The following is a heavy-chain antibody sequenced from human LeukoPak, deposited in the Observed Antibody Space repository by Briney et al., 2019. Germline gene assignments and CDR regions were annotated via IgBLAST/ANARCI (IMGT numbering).Heavy chain of an antibody. CDR1: GGSFSGYY. Sequence: SETLSLTCAVYGGSFSGYYWSWIRQPPGKGLEWIGEIKHSGSTNYNPSLKSRVTISVDTSKNQFSLKLSSVTAADTAVYYCARGPYSSRHFDYWGQGTLVTVSS. CDR2: IKHSGST. CDR3: ARGPYSSRHFDY. D-gene: IGHD6-13*01. V-gene: IGHV4-34*01. J-gene: IGHJ4*02.